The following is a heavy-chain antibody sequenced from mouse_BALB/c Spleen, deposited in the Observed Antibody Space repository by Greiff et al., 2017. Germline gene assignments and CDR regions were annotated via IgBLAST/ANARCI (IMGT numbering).Heavy chain of an antibody. CDR1: GYSFTSYY. CDR3: ARWLLHLDY. Sequence: VQLQQSGPELMKPGASVKISCKASGYSFTSYYMHWVKQSHGKSLEWIGYIDPFNGGTSYNQKFKGKATLTVDKSSSTAYMHLSSLTSEDSAVYYCARWLLHLDYWGQGTTLTVSS. D-gene: IGHD2-3*01. V-gene: IGHV1S135*01. J-gene: IGHJ2*01. CDR2: IDPFNGGT.